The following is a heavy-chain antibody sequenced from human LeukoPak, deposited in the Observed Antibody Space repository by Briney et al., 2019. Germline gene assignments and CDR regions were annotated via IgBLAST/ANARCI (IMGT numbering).Heavy chain of an antibody. V-gene: IGHV3-74*01. D-gene: IGHD3-22*01. CDR1: GFTFSSYW. J-gene: IGHJ4*02. CDR2: INSDGSST. CDR3: ARGGYYDSSGYLGY. Sequence: GGSLRLSCAASGFTFSSYWMHWVRQAPGQGLVWVSRINSDGSSTSYADSVKGRFTISRDNAKNTLYLQMNSLRAEDTAVYYCARGGYYDSSGYLGYWGQGTLVTVSS.